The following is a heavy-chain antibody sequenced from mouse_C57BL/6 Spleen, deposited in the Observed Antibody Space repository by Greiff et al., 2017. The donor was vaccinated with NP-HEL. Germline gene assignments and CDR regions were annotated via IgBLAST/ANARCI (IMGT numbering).Heavy chain of an antibody. CDR1: GYTFTSYD. J-gene: IGHJ3*01. Sequence: QVQLQQSGPELVKPGASVKLSCKASGYTFTSYDINWVKQRPGQGLEWIGWIYPRDGSTKYNEKFKGKATLTVDTSSRTAYMELPSLTSEDSAVYFCARKGQLGRGDWFAYWGQGTLVTVSA. CDR2: IYPRDGST. D-gene: IGHD4-1*02. CDR3: ARKGQLGRGDWFAY. V-gene: IGHV1-85*01.